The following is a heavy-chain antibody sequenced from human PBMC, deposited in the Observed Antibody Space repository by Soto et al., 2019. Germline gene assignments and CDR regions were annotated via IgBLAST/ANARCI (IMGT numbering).Heavy chain of an antibody. CDR3: ARMATFGSFNWFDP. CDR1: GYSFTNND. Sequence: EASVKGSCKASGYSFTNNDVSWVRQATGQGVEGMGWVNPGSGGTGDGQKFQGRVTMTRDISIATAYLELSSLRSDDTAIYYCARMATFGSFNWFDPWGQGTMVTVSS. CDR2: VNPGSGGT. V-gene: IGHV1-8*01. J-gene: IGHJ5*02. D-gene: IGHD3-16*01.